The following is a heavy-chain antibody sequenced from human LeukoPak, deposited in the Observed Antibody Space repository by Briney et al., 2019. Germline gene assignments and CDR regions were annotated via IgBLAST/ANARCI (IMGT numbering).Heavy chain of an antibody. J-gene: IGHJ4*02. Sequence: GGSLRLSCAASGFTFSSYAMSWVRQAPGKGLEWVSAISGSGGSTYYADSVKGRFTISRDNSKNTLYLQMNSLRAEDTAVYYCARAPGGWYGYFDYWGQGTLATVSS. CDR2: ISGSGGST. V-gene: IGHV3-23*01. D-gene: IGHD6-19*01. CDR1: GFTFSSYA. CDR3: ARAPGGWYGYFDY.